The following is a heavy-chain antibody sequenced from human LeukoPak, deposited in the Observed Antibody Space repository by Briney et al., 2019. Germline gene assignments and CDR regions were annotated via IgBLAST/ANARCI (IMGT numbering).Heavy chain of an antibody. Sequence: SETLSLTCTVSGGSISSYYWSWIRQPPGKGLEWIGYIYYSGSTNYNPSLKSRVTISVDTSKNQFSLKPSSVTAADTAVYYCARGGQQLFQNWFDPWGQGTLVTVSS. CDR1: GGSISSYY. CDR3: ARGGQQLFQNWFDP. V-gene: IGHV4-59*01. D-gene: IGHD6-13*01. CDR2: IYYSGST. J-gene: IGHJ5*02.